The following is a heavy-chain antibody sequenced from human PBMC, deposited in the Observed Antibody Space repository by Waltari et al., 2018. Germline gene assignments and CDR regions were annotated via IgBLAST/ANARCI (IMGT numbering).Heavy chain of an antibody. Sequence: QVQLQQWGAGLLKPSETLSLTCAVYGGSFSGYYWSWIRQPPGKGLEWIGEINHSGSTNYNPSLKSRVTISVDTSKNQFSLKLSSVTAADTAVYYCARGQGYCGGDCYSDWYFDLWGRGTLVTVSS. J-gene: IGHJ2*01. CDR3: ARGQGYCGGDCYSDWYFDL. CDR2: INHSGST. D-gene: IGHD2-21*02. CDR1: GGSFSGYY. V-gene: IGHV4-34*01.